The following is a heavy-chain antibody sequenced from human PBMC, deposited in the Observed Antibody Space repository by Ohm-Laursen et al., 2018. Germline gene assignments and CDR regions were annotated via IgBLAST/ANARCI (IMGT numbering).Heavy chain of an antibody. CDR1: GFTFSNAW. CDR3: TTSIAAVGIDY. V-gene: IGHV3-15*01. Sequence: SLRLSCIASGFTFSNAWMSWVRQAPGKGLEWVGRIKSKTDGGTTDYAAPVKGRFTISRDDSKNTLYLQMNSLKTEDTAVYYCTTSIAAVGIDYWGQGTLVTVSS. J-gene: IGHJ4*02. D-gene: IGHD6-13*01. CDR2: IKSKTDGGTT.